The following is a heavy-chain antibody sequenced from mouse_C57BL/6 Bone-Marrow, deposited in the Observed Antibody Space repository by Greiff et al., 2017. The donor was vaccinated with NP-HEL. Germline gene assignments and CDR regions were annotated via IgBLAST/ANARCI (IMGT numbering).Heavy chain of an antibody. CDR2: ISSGGSYT. D-gene: IGHD2-5*01. CDR1: GFTFSSYG. Sequence: EVKLVESGGDLVKPGGSLKLSCAASGFTFSSYGMSWVRQTPDKRLEWVATISSGGSYTYYPDSVKGRVPISRDNAKNTLYLQMSSLKSEDTAMYYCARHYYSNYFDYWGQGTTLTVSS. CDR3: ARHYYSNYFDY. J-gene: IGHJ2*01. V-gene: IGHV5-6*01.